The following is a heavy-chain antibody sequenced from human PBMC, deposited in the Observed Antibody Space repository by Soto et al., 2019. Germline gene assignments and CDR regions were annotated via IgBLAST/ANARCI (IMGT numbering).Heavy chain of an antibody. D-gene: IGHD3-10*01. CDR1: GYTLSNYG. Sequence: GASVKVSCKASGYTLSNYGISWVRQAPGQGLEWIGWISVYNEDTNYREKFQGRFTLTTDTSTNTAYMELRILRSDDTAVYYCVRAPHRGSYGTATFDYWGQGTPVTVSS. J-gene: IGHJ4*02. CDR2: ISVYNEDT. V-gene: IGHV1-18*01. CDR3: VRAPHRGSYGTATFDY.